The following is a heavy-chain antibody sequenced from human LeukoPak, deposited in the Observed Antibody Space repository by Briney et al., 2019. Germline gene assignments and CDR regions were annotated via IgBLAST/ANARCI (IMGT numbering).Heavy chain of an antibody. V-gene: IGHV3-23*01. J-gene: IGHJ3*02. CDR1: GFTFNNYG. Sequence: GVSLRLSCAVSGFTFNNYGMSWVRQAPGKGLEWVSTLSASGDGTYYADSVKGRFTISRDSSKNTLYLQMNSLRAEDTAVYYCANRLATFGVVQRAFDIWGQGTMVTVSA. D-gene: IGHD3-3*01. CDR3: ANRLATFGVVQRAFDI. CDR2: LSASGDGT.